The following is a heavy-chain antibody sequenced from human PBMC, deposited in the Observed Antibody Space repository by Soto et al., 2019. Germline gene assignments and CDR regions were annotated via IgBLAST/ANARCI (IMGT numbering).Heavy chain of an antibody. Sequence: PGGSLRLSCAASGFTFSPYWMSWVRQAPGKGLEWVAIIKDDGGDEHYLEVVRGRFTISRDNAKKSLYLAMDSLRVEDTAVYYCAGGSGWISDTWGQGTLVTVSS. D-gene: IGHD6-19*01. CDR3: AGGSGWISDT. CDR1: GFTFSPYW. J-gene: IGHJ5*02. V-gene: IGHV3-7*05. CDR2: IKDDGGDE.